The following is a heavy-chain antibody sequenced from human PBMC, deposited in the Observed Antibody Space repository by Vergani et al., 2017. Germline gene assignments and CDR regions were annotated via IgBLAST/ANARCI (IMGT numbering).Heavy chain of an antibody. CDR2: IYTSGST. CDR1: GGSISSGSYY. Sequence: QVQLQESGPGLVKPSQTLSLTCTVSGGSISSGSYYWSWIRQPAGKGLEWIGRIYTSGSTNYNPSLKSRVTISVDTSKNQFSLKLSSVTAADTAVYYCARSPPVTHYFDYWGQGTLVTVSS. J-gene: IGHJ4*02. V-gene: IGHV4-61*02. CDR3: ARSPPVTHYFDY.